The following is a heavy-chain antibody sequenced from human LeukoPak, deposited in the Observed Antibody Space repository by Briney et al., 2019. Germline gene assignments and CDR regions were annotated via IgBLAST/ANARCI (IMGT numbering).Heavy chain of an antibody. CDR1: GFTFSSYE. J-gene: IGHJ4*02. D-gene: IGHD3-22*01. CDR2: ISSSGSTI. CDR3: ARDSAVSSGYYGGFHY. V-gene: IGHV3-48*03. Sequence: GGSLRLSCAACGFTFSSYEMNWVRQAPGKGLEWVSYISSSGSTIYYADSVKGRFTISRDNAKNSLYLQMNSLRAEDTAVYYCARDSAVSSGYYGGFHYWGQGTLVTVSS.